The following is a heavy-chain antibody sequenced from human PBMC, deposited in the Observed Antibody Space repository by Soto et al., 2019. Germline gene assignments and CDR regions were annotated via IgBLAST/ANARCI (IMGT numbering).Heavy chain of an antibody. CDR1: GGSLSTYY. V-gene: IGHV4-59*01. D-gene: IGHD1-20*01. CDR3: ARTRITSTADTLDP. CDR2: MSYSGSS. J-gene: IGHJ5*02. Sequence: SETLSLTCTVSGGSLSTYYWSWIRQPPGKGLEWIVYMSYSGSSNYNPPLKSRVTMSVDTSKNQVSLKLSSVTAADTAVYYCARTRITSTADTLDPWGQGTLVTVYS.